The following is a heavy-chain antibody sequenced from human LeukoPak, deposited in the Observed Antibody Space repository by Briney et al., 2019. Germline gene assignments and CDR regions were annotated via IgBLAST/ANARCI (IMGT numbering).Heavy chain of an antibody. CDR1: GFTFSSYA. J-gene: IGHJ4*02. V-gene: IGHV3-23*01. Sequence: GGSLRLSCAASGFTFSSYAMSWVRQAPGKGLEWVSAISGSGGSTYYADSVKGRFTISRDNSKNTLYLQINSLRAEDTAVYYCARGGSRVPFDYWGQGTLVTVSS. D-gene: IGHD6-13*01. CDR2: ISGSGGST. CDR3: ARGGSRVPFDY.